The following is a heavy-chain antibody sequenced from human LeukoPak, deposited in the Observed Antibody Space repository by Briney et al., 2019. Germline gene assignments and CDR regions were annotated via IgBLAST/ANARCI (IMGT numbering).Heavy chain of an antibody. CDR1: GGSISSSY. CDR2: IYYSGST. D-gene: IGHD3-9*01. J-gene: IGHJ4*02. CDR3: ARLGGITIFSY. Sequence: PSETLSLTCTVSGGSISSSYWGWIRQPPGKGLEWIGSIYYSGSTYCNPSLKSRVTMSVDTSKNQFSLKLTSVTAADTAVYYCARLGGITIFSYWGQGTLVTVSS. V-gene: IGHV4-39*01.